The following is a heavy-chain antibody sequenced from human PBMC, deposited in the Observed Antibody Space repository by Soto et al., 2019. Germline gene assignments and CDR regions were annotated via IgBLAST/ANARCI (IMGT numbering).Heavy chain of an antibody. CDR1: GDSVSSNSAA. Sequence: PSQTLSLTCAISGDSVSSNSAAWNWIRQSPSRGLEWLGRTYYRSKWYNDYAVSVKSRITINPDTTKNQFSLQLNSVTPEDTAVYYCARDHRQLVSRPIDYWGQGTLVTVSS. D-gene: IGHD6-13*01. V-gene: IGHV6-1*01. CDR3: ARDHRQLVSRPIDY. J-gene: IGHJ4*02. CDR2: TYYRSKWYN.